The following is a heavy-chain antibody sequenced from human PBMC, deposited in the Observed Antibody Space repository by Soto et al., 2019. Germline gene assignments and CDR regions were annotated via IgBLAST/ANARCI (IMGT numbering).Heavy chain of an antibody. CDR3: AKVLTGAWFGELYFDY. Sequence: GGSLRLSCAASGFTFSSYGMHWVRQAPGKGLEWVAVISYDGSNKYYADSVKGRFTISRDNSKNTLYLQMNSLRAEDTAVYYCAKVLTGAWFGELYFDYWGQGTLVTVSS. J-gene: IGHJ4*02. D-gene: IGHD3-10*01. V-gene: IGHV3-30*18. CDR1: GFTFSSYG. CDR2: ISYDGSNK.